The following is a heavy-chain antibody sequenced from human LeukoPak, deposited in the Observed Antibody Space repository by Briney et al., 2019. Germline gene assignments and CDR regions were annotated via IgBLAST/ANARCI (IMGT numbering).Heavy chain of an antibody. CDR1: GFTFSSYA. CDR3: AKDQHYDYVLDY. D-gene: IGHD3-16*01. CDR2: ISYDGSNK. V-gene: IGHV3-30*04. Sequence: PGGSLRLSCAASGFTFSSYAMHWVRQALGKGLEWVAVISYDGSNKYYADSVKGRFTISRDNSKNTLYLQMNSLRAEDTAVYYCAKDQHYDYVLDYWGQGTLVTVSS. J-gene: IGHJ4*02.